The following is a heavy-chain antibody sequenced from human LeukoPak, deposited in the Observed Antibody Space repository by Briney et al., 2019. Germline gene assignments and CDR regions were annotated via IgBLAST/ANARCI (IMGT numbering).Heavy chain of an antibody. CDR3: AREGIAYGDGAFDI. J-gene: IGHJ3*02. Sequence: PSETLSLTCTVSGGSISSYYWSWIRQPPGKGLEWIGYIYYSGSTNYNPSLKSRVTISVDTSKNQFSLKLSSVTAADTAVYYCAREGIAYGDGAFDIWGQGTMVTVSS. CDR2: IYYSGST. D-gene: IGHD4-17*01. V-gene: IGHV4-59*01. CDR1: GGSISSYY.